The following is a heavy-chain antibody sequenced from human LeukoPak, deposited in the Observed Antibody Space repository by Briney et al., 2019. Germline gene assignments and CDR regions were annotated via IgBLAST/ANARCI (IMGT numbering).Heavy chain of an antibody. CDR2: IYHSGST. Sequence: SETLSLTCTVSGGSINSRSYYWGWVRQPPGKGLEWIGSIYHSGSTYYNPSLKSRVTISVDTSKNQFSLKLSSVTAADTAVYYCARSPITMIVVVITLNWYFDLWGRGTLVTVSS. CDR3: ARSPITMIVVVITLNWYFDL. CDR1: GGSINSRSYY. J-gene: IGHJ2*01. D-gene: IGHD3-22*01. V-gene: IGHV4-39*07.